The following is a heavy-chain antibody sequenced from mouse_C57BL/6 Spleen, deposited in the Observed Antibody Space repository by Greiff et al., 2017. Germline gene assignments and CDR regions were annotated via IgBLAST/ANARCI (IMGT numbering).Heavy chain of an antibody. J-gene: IGHJ1*03. D-gene: IGHD2-1*01. V-gene: IGHV14-2*01. Sequence: EVQLQQSGAELLKPGASVKLSCTASGFNIKDYYMHWVKQRTEQGLEWIGRIDPEDGETKYAPTFQGKATITADTSSNTAYLQLSSLTSEDTAVYYCARSPYGNYGYFDVWGTGTTVTVSS. CDR2: IDPEDGET. CDR1: GFNIKDYY. CDR3: ARSPYGNYGYFDV.